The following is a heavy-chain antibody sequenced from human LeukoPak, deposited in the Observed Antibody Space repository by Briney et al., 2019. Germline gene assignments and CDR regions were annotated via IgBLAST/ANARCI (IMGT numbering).Heavy chain of an antibody. CDR1: GFTFSSYG. V-gene: IGHV3-30*18. J-gene: IGHJ4*02. CDR2: ISYDGSNK. CDR3: AKDGVEQWLAYYFDY. D-gene: IGHD6-19*01. Sequence: PGGSLRLSCAASGFTFSSYGIHRVRQAPGKGLEWVAVISYDGSNKYYADSVKGRFTISRDNSKNTLYLQMNSLRAEDTALYYCAKDGVEQWLAYYFDYWGQGTLVTVSS.